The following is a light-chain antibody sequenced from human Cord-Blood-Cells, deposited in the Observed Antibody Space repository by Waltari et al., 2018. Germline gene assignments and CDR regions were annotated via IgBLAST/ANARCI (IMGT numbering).Light chain of an antibody. Sequence: QSALTQPASVAGFPGQAITIPCTRTSSDVGSYNLVSWYQQHPGKAPKLMIYEGSKRPSGVSNRFSGSKSGNTASLTISGLQAEDEADYYCCSYAGSSTLVFGGGTKLTVL. J-gene: IGLJ3*02. CDR1: SSDVGSYNL. CDR2: EGS. CDR3: CSYAGSSTLV. V-gene: IGLV2-23*01.